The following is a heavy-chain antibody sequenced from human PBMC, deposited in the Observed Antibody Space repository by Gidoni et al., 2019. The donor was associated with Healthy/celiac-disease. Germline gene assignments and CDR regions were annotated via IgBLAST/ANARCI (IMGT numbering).Heavy chain of an antibody. CDR2: IYHSGST. D-gene: IGHD6-19*01. Sequence: QVQLQESGPGLVKPSGTLSLTCAVSGGSTSSSNWSSGVSQPPGKGLEWIGEIYHSGSTNYNPSLKSRVTISVDKSKNQFSLKLSSVTAADTAVYYCASLPGRGSGWYREDYYYMDVWGKGTTVTVSS. V-gene: IGHV4-4*02. CDR3: ASLPGRGSGWYREDYYYMDV. J-gene: IGHJ6*03. CDR1: GGSTSSSNW.